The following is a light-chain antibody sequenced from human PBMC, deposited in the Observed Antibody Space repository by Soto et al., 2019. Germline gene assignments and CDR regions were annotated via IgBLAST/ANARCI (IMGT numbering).Light chain of an antibody. V-gene: IGKV3-15*01. CDR2: DAS. Sequence: EVVMQQSPATLSLSPWEIAPVCCGASERVSSNLAWYQKKNGEASSLFLYDASTRATGIPDRFSGGGCGTEFTLTISSMQSEDCVVYYCQQYNSWPPITFGQGTRREIK. CDR3: QQYNSWPPIT. CDR1: ERVSSN. J-gene: IGKJ5*01.